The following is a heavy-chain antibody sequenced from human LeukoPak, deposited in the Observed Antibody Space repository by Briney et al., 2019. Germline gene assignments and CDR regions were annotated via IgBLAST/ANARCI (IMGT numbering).Heavy chain of an antibody. CDR1: GYTFTSHD. V-gene: IGHV1-8*01. Sequence: ASVKVSCKASGYTFTSHDIDWVRQATGQGLEYMGWMNPNSGNTGYAQKFQGRVTMTRNTSINTAYMELSSLRSEDTAVYYCAKGSMRGVINAYLDNWGQGTLVTVSS. J-gene: IGHJ4*02. CDR2: MNPNSGNT. D-gene: IGHD3-10*01. CDR3: AKGSMRGVINAYLDN.